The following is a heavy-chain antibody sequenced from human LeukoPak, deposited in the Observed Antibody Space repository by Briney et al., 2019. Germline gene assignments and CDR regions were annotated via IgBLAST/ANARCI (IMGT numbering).Heavy chain of an antibody. CDR1: GFTFSSYA. D-gene: IGHD3-9*01. CDR2: ISGSGGST. CDR3: AKDRGPTLRYFDRPQGFDY. V-gene: IGHV3-23*01. J-gene: IGHJ4*02. Sequence: PGGSLRLSCAASGFTFSSYAMSWVRQAPGKGLEWVSAISGSGGSTYYADSVKGRFTISRDNSKNTLYLQMNSLRAEDTAVYYCAKDRGPTLRYFDRPQGFDYWGQGTLVTVSS.